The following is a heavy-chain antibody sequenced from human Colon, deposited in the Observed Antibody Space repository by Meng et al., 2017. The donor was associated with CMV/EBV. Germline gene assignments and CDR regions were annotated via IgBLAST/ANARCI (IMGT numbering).Heavy chain of an antibody. J-gene: IGHJ4*02. CDR1: GGSFSGYY. Sequence: SETLSLTCAVYGGSFSGYYWSWIRQPPGKGLEWIGEINHSGSTNYNPSLKSRVTISVDTSKNQFSLKLSSVTAADTAVYYCARGRHKYCSSTSCYRPRYFDYRGQGTLVTVSS. V-gene: IGHV4-34*01. CDR3: ARGRHKYCSSTSCYRPRYFDY. CDR2: INHSGST. D-gene: IGHD2-2*01.